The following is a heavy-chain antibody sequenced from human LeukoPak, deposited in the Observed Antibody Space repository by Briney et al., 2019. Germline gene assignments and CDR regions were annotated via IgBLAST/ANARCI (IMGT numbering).Heavy chain of an antibody. Sequence: SETLSLTCTVSGGSITSHYWTWIRQPPGKGLEWIGYIYYSGSTNYNPSLKSRVTISVDTSKNQFSLKLSSVTAADSAVYYCARLTRLSTSPDRYYLDYWGQGTLVTVSS. D-gene: IGHD6-6*01. V-gene: IGHV4-59*08. CDR1: GGSITSHY. CDR2: IYYSGST. J-gene: IGHJ4*02. CDR3: ARLTRLSTSPDRYYLDY.